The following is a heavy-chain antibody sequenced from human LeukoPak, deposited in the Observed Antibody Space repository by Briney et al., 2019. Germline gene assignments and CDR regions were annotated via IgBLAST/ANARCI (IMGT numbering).Heavy chain of an antibody. D-gene: IGHD3-22*01. CDR1: GYSFPSYG. Sequence: ASVKVSCEASGYSFPSYGISWVRQAPGQGLEWMGWINPNSGGTNYAQKFQGRVTMTRDTSISTAYMELSRLRSDDTAVYYCASQVYYYDSSGYPQYWGQGTLVTVSS. CDR3: ASQVYYYDSSGYPQY. J-gene: IGHJ4*02. V-gene: IGHV1-2*02. CDR2: INPNSGGT.